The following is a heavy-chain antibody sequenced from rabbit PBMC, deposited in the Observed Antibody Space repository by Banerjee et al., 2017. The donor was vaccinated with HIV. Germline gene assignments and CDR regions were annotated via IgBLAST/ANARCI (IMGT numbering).Heavy chain of an antibody. D-gene: IGHD2-1*01. CDR1: GIDFSSYYY. CDR2: IYASDGYT. V-gene: IGHV1S45*01. J-gene: IGHJ4*01. CDR3: AREDDDYGDYYFKL. Sequence: QQQLEESGGGLVKPGGTVTLTCKASGIDFSSYYYMCWVRQAPGKGLEWIACIYASDGYTYYASWAKGRFTISKTSSTTVTLQMTSLTAADTATYFCAREDDDYGDYYFKLWGQGTLVTVS.